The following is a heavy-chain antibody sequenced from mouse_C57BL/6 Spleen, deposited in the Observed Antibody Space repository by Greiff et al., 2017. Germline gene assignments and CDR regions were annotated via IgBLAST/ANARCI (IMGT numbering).Heavy chain of an antibody. D-gene: IGHD2-3*01. CDR1: GFSLSTSGMG. CDR3: ARAYDVDFDY. CDR2: IYWDDAK. V-gene: IGHV8-12*01. J-gene: IGHJ2*01. Sequence: QVTLKVSGPGLLQSSQTLSLTCSFSGFSLSTSGMGVCWIRQPSGKGLEWLAHIYWDDAKRYNPSLKSRLTISKNTSRNQVFLKITSVDTADTATYDCARAYDVDFDYWGQGTTLTVSS.